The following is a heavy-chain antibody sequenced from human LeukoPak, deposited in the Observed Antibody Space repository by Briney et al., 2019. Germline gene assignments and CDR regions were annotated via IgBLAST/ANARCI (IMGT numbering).Heavy chain of an antibody. CDR2: INYSGTT. CDR1: GGSISGGGYY. V-gene: IGHV4-31*03. J-gene: IGHJ5*02. Sequence: SETLSLTCTVSGGSISGGGYYWSWIRQHPGEGLEWIAYINYSGTTFYNPPLKSRVNISVDTSKNQFSLKLSSVTAADTAVYYCARGEPAADWFDPWGQGTLVTVSS. CDR3: ARGEPAADWFDP. D-gene: IGHD2-2*01.